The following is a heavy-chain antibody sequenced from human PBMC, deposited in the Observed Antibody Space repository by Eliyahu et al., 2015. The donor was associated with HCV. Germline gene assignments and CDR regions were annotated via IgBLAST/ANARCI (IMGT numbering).Heavy chain of an antibody. CDR2: INPSGGST. J-gene: IGHJ6*02. D-gene: IGHD3-9*01. V-gene: IGHV1-46*01. CDR3: ARDPPFYDILTGYYKADYYYGMDV. Sequence: LEWMGIINPSGGSTSYAQKFQGRVTMTRDTSTSTVYMELSSLRSEDTAVYYCARDPPFYDILTGYYKADYYYGMDVWGQGTTVTVSS.